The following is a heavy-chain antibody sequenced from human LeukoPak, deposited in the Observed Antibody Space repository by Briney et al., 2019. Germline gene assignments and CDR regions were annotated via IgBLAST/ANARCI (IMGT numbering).Heavy chain of an antibody. CDR1: GYSISSGYY. CDR3: ARSGAGSDYCFYYMDV. V-gene: IGHV4-38-2*01. D-gene: IGHD1-26*01. CDR2: IYHSGTT. Sequence: PSETLSLTCAVSGYSISSGYYWGWLRQPPGKGLEWIGSIYHSGTTYYNPSLMSRVTISVDTSKNQFSLKVTSVTAADTAVYYCARSGAGSDYCFYYMDVWGKGTTVTVSS. J-gene: IGHJ6*03.